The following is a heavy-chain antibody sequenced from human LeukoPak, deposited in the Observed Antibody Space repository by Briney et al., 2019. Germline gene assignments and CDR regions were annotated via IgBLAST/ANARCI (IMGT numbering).Heavy chain of an antibody. J-gene: IGHJ4*02. CDR3: ARDLGPRYSYGHFDY. V-gene: IGHV3-21*01. CDR1: GFTFSSYS. CDR2: ISSSSSYI. Sequence: GGSLRLSCAASGFTFSSYSMNWVRQAPGKGLEWVSSISSSSSYIYYADSVKGRFTISRDNAKNSLYLQMNSLRAEDTAVYYCARDLGPRYSYGHFDYWGQGTLVTVSS. D-gene: IGHD5-18*01.